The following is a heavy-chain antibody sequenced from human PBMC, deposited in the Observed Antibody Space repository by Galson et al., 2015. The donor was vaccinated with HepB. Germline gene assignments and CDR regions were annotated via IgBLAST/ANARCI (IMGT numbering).Heavy chain of an antibody. D-gene: IGHD3-10*01. J-gene: IGHJ3*02. CDR1: GDSASSNSV. CDR3: ARATGATSGTAFDI. CDR2: TYFRSKWFN. Sequence: CAISGDSASSNSVWHWIRQSPSRGLEWLGRTYFRSKWFNDYAVSVQSRVSINPDTSKNHFSLQLNSVTPEDAAVYYCARATGATSGTAFDIWGQGTMVTVSS. V-gene: IGHV6-1*01.